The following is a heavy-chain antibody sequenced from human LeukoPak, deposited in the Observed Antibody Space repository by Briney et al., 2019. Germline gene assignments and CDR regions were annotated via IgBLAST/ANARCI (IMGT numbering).Heavy chain of an antibody. D-gene: IGHD3-22*01. CDR3: AREDEGGYYDSSGSWFDP. V-gene: IGHV1-69*04. Sequence: SVKVSCKASGGTFSSYAFSWVRQAPGQGLEWMGRIIPIFGVANSAQKFQGRVTITADKSTSTAYMELSSLRSEDTAVYYCAREDEGGYYDSSGSWFDPWGQGTLVTVSS. CDR2: IIPIFGVA. J-gene: IGHJ5*02. CDR1: GGTFSSYA.